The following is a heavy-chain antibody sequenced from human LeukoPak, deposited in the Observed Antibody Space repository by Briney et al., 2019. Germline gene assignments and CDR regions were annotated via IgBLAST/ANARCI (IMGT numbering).Heavy chain of an antibody. CDR2: IYYSGST. CDR1: GGSISSSSYY. V-gene: IGHV4-39*01. D-gene: IGHD6-25*01. J-gene: IGHJ4*02. Sequence: SETLSLTCTVSGGSISSSSYYWGWIRQPPGKGLEWIGSIYYSGSTYYNPSLKSRVTISVDTSKNQFSLKLNSVTAADTAVYYCARSSGWHLLLLDYWGQGTLVTVSS. CDR3: ARSSGWHLLLLDY.